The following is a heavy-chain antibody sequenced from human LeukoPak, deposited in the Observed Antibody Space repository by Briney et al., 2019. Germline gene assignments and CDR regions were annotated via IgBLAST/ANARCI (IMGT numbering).Heavy chain of an antibody. D-gene: IGHD6-13*01. CDR1: GFTFSSYA. V-gene: IGHV3-30*04. J-gene: IGHJ4*02. Sequence: GGSLRLSCAASGFTFSSYAMHWVRQAPGKGLEWVAVISYDGSNKYYADSVKGRFTISRDNSKNTLYLQMNSLRAEDTAVYYCARSRSSSWYYYFDYWGQGTLVTVSS. CDR3: ARSRSSSWYYYFDY. CDR2: ISYDGSNK.